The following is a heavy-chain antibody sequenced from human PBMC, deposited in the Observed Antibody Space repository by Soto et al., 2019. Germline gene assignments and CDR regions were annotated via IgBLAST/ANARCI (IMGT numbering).Heavy chain of an antibody. CDR3: ARGPFGYSSGWLYYYYMDV. Sequence: GSGPTLVNPTQTLTLTCTFSGFSLSTSGMCVSWIRQPPGKALEWLARIDWDDDKYYSTSLKTRLTISKDTSKNQVVLTMTNMDPVDTATYYCARGPFGYSSGWLYYYYMDVWGQGTTVTISS. CDR1: GFSLSTSGMC. CDR2: IDWDDDK. J-gene: IGHJ6*03. D-gene: IGHD6-19*01. V-gene: IGHV2-70*11.